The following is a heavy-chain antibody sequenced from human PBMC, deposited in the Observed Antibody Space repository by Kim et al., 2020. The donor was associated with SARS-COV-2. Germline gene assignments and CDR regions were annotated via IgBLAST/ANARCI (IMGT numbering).Heavy chain of an antibody. Sequence: GGSLRLSCAVSGITFSSYGMHWVRQAPGKGLEWVTFISYDGSNQYYADSVKGRFTIFRDDSKNTLYLQMNSLRSEDTAVYYCAKDGGVGASLLHYWGQGT. CDR1: GITFSSYG. CDR3: AKDGGVGASLLHY. D-gene: IGHD1-26*01. V-gene: IGHV3-30*18. CDR2: ISYDGSNQ. J-gene: IGHJ4*02.